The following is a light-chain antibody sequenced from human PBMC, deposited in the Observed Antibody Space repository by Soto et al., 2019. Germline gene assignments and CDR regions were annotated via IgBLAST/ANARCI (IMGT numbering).Light chain of an antibody. V-gene: IGLV1-40*01. J-gene: IGLJ1*01. CDR1: GSNIGAGYN. CDR2: GNT. CDR3: QSYDNRLRAV. Sequence: QSVLTQPSSVSGDPGQTVTISCTVSGSNIGAGYNVHWYQQLPGTAPKLLIHGNTNRPSGVPDRFSGSKSGTSASLAITGLQVEDEGNYYCQSYDNRLRAVFGTGTKVTVL.